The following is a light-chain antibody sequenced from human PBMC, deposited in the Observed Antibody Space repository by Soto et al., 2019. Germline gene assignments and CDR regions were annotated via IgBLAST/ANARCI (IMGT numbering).Light chain of an antibody. CDR1: SSNIGAGYD. J-gene: IGLJ2*01. Sequence: QAVVTQPPSVSGAPGQRVTISCTGSSSNIGAGYDVHWYQQLPGTAPKLLIYNSIHRPSGVPDRFSGSKSGTSASLAITGLRAEDEADYYCQSYDSSLSGSLFGGGTKLTVL. V-gene: IGLV1-40*01. CDR2: NSI. CDR3: QSYDSSLSGSL.